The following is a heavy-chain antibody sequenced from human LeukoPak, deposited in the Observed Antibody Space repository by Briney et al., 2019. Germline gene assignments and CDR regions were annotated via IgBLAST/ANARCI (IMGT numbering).Heavy chain of an antibody. CDR1: GYTRTELS. V-gene: IGHV1-24*01. D-gene: IGHD3-22*01. J-gene: IGHJ4*02. CDR2: FDPEDGET. CDR3: ATFYDREGNFDY. Sequence: ASVKLSCKVSGYTRTELSMHWVRQAPGQGLEWMGGFDPEDGETIYAQKFQGRVTMTEDTSTDTAYTELSSLRSEDTAVYYCATFYDREGNFDYWGQGTLVTVSS.